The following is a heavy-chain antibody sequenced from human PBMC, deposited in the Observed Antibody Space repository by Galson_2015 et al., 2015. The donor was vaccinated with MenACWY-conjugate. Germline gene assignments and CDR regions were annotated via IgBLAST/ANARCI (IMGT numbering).Heavy chain of an antibody. CDR1: ELTVSGNY. J-gene: IGHJ6*02. CDR3: ARYCSSNGCSHGGGGMDV. Sequence: SLRLSCAASELTVSGNYITWVRQAPGKGLEWVSAIYDDGRTNYADSVKGRFTISRDNSKNKVYLQMDSLRAEDTAVYYCARYCSSNGCSHGGGGMDVWGQGTTVTVSS. D-gene: IGHD2-2*01. V-gene: IGHV3-53*01. CDR2: IYDDGRT.